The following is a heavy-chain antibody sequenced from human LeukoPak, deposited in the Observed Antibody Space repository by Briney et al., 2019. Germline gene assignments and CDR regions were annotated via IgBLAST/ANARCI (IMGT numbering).Heavy chain of an antibody. CDR3: ATSTVTTWDYYGMDV. D-gene: IGHD4-17*01. CDR2: MNPNSGNT. CDR1: GYTFTSYD. V-gene: IGHV1-8*01. Sequence: ASVKVSCKASGYTFTSYDINWVRQATGQGLEWMGWMNPNSGNTGYAQKFQGRVTMTRNTSISTAYMELSSLRSEDTAVYYRATSTVTTWDYYGMDVWGQGTTVTVSS. J-gene: IGHJ6*02.